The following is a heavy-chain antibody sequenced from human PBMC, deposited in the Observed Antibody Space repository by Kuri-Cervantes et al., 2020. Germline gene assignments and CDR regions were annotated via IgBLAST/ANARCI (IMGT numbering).Heavy chain of an antibody. CDR2: INHSGST. J-gene: IGHJ6*02. CDR1: GGSFSGYY. Sequence: SQTLSLTCAVYGGSFSGYYWSWIRQPPGKGLEWIGEINHSGSTNCNPSLKSRVTISVDTYKNQFSLRLRSVTAADTAVYYCARHNWNYPSLYYYYGMDVWSQGSTVTVSS. D-gene: IGHD1-7*01. CDR3: ARHNWNYPSLYYYYGMDV. V-gene: IGHV4-34*01.